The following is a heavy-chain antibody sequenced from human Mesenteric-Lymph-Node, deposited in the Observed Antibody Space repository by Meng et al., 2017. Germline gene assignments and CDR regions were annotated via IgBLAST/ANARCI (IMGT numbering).Heavy chain of an antibody. V-gene: IGHV4-59*12. J-gene: IGHJ1*01. D-gene: IGHD3-10*01. CDR1: GGSISSYY. Sequence: QVQLQESGPGLVKPSDTLSLTCTFSGGSISSYYWSWIRQPPGKGLEWIGHIYYSGSTNYNPSLKSRVTISVDTSKNQFSLKLTSVTAADTAVYHCLRGSGGSVWGQGTLVTVSS. CDR3: LRGSGGSV. CDR2: IYYSGST.